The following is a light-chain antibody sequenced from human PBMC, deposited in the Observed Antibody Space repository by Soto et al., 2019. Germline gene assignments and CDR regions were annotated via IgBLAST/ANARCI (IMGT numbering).Light chain of an antibody. CDR2: DAS. CDR1: QSVTSH. Sequence: EIVLTQSPGTLSLSPGERATVSCRASQSVTSHLAWYQQKRGQAPRLLIYDASSRASGIPARFSGSGSGTDFTLTISSLEPEDFAVYYCQQGGNWPLTFGQGTRLE. V-gene: IGKV3-11*01. J-gene: IGKJ5*01. CDR3: QQGGNWPLT.